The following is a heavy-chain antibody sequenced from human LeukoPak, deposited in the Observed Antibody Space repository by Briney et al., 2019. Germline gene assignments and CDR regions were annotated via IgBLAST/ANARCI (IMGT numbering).Heavy chain of an antibody. Sequence: SETLSLTCTVSGGSISSSSYYWGWIRQPPGKGLEWIGSIYYSGSTYYNPSLKSRVTISVDTSKNQFSLKLSSVTAADTAVYYCASEGSGWYGRNYFDYWGQGTLVTVSS. CDR1: GGSISSSSYY. J-gene: IGHJ4*02. CDR3: ASEGSGWYGRNYFDY. CDR2: IYYSGST. D-gene: IGHD6-19*01. V-gene: IGHV4-39*07.